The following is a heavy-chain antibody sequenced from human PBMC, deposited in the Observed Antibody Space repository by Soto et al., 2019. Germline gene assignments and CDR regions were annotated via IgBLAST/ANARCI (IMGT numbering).Heavy chain of an antibody. V-gene: IGHV3-21*01. CDR2: ISSSSSYI. J-gene: IGHJ5*02. CDR3: ARGLYYYDSSAYYSP. Sequence: PGGSLRLSCAASGFTFSSYSMNWVRQAPGKGLEWVSSISSSSSYIYYADSVKGRFTISRDNAKNSLYLQMNSLRAEDTAVYYCARGLYYYDSSAYYSPWGQGTRVTVSS. CDR1: GFTFSSYS. D-gene: IGHD3-22*01.